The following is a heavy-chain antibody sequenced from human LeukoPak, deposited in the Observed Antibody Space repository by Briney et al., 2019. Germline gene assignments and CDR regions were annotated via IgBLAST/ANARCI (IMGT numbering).Heavy chain of an antibody. CDR2: INAGNGNT. J-gene: IGHJ6*02. D-gene: IGHD2-2*01. CDR1: GYTFTSYA. Sequence: GASVKVSCKASGYTFTSYAIHWVRQAPGQRLEWMGWINAGNGNTKYSQKFQGRVTITRDTSASTAYMELSSLRSDDTAVYYCARDCSSTSCYYGMDVWGQGTTVTVSS. V-gene: IGHV1-3*01. CDR3: ARDCSSTSCYYGMDV.